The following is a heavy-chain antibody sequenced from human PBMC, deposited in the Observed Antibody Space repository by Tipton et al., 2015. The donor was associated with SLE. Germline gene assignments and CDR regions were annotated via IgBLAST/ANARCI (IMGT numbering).Heavy chain of an antibody. J-gene: IGHJ6*02. CDR2: IYYSGSS. V-gene: IGHV4-39*01. Sequence: TLSLTCTVSGGSISSSSYYWGWIRQPPGKGLEWIGRIYYSGSSYYNPSLKSRVTISVDTSKNQFSLELTSVTAADTAVYYCARQRLRLLSPLDAWGQGTTVTVS. D-gene: IGHD3-10*01. CDR1: GGSISSSSYY. CDR3: ARQRLRLLSPLDA.